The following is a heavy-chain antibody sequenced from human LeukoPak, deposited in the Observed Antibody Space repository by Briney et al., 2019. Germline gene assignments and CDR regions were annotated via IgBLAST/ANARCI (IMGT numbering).Heavy chain of an antibody. Sequence: GGSLRLSCAASGFTFSSYAMSWVRQAPGKGLEWVSAISGSGGSTYFADSVKGRFTISRDNSKNTLYLQMNSLRAEDTAVYYCAKEASTYYDFWSGYYRGLDYFDYWGQGTLVTVSS. CDR3: AKEASTYYDFWSGYYRGLDYFDY. CDR1: GFTFSSYA. J-gene: IGHJ4*02. V-gene: IGHV3-23*01. CDR2: ISGSGGST. D-gene: IGHD3-3*01.